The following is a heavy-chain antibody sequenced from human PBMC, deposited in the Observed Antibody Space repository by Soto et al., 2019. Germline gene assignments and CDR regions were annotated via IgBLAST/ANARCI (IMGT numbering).Heavy chain of an antibody. Sequence: PGGSLRLSCAASGFTFSGSAVHWVRQASGKGLEWVGRIRSKTKGSATAYAASVKGRFTISRDDSNNTAYLHMSSLKTEDTALYYCTSPAKVGDTVFLNELWGQGTQVTVSS. V-gene: IGHV3-73*01. J-gene: IGHJ4*02. D-gene: IGHD2-8*01. CDR1: GFTFSGSA. CDR3: TSPAKVGDTVFLNEL. CDR2: IRSKTKGSAT.